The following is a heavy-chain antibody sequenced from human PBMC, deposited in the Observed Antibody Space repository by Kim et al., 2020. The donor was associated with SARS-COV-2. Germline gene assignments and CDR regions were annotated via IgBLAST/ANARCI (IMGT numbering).Heavy chain of an antibody. J-gene: IGHJ5*02. D-gene: IGHD2-2*01. CDR1: GGSISSYY. CDR2: IYYSGST. Sequence: SETLSLTCTVSGGSISSYYWSWIRQPPGKGLEWIGYIYYSGSTNYNPSLKSRVTISVDTSKNQFSLKLSSVTAADTAVYYCARGGDIVVVPAATGNWLDPWGQGTLVTVSS. V-gene: IGHV4-59*08. CDR3: ARGGDIVVVPAATGNWLDP.